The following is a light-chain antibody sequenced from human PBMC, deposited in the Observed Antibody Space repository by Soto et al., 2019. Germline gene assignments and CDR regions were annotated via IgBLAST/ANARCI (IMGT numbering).Light chain of an antibody. Sequence: QSVLTQPASVSGSPGQSITLSCTGTSSDVGGYNYVSWFQQHPGKAPNLMIYDVYRRPSGVSYRFSGSKSGNTASLTISGLQAEDEADYYCSSYTASSTVVFGGGTKLTVL. V-gene: IGLV2-14*01. CDR1: SSDVGGYNY. CDR3: SSYTASSTVV. CDR2: DVY. J-gene: IGLJ2*01.